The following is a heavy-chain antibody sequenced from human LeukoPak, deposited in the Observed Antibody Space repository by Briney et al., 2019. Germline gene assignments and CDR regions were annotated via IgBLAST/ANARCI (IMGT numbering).Heavy chain of an antibody. CDR3: ARDLVGATGDF. Sequence: PGGSLRLSCAASGFIFSTYWMHWVRQVPGKGLVWVSRINYDGSSTFYADSVKGRFTISRDNARNTVYLQMNSLRAEDTALYYCARDLVGATGDFWGQGTLVTVSS. J-gene: IGHJ4*02. V-gene: IGHV3-74*01. CDR2: INYDGSST. D-gene: IGHD1-26*01. CDR1: GFIFSTYW.